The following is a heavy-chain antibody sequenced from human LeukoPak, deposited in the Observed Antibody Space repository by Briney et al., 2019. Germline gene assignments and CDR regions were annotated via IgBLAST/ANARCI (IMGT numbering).Heavy chain of an antibody. V-gene: IGHV4-39*07. D-gene: IGHD3-10*01. CDR2: IYYSGST. CDR3: ARVVYEFGGGEALDY. Sequence: PSETLSLTCTVSGGSISSGGYYWSWIRQPPGKGLEWIGSIYYSGSTYYNPSLKSRVTISVDTSKNQFSLKLSSVTAADTAVYYCARVVYEFGGGEALDYWGQGTLVTVSS. CDR1: GGSISSGGYY. J-gene: IGHJ4*02.